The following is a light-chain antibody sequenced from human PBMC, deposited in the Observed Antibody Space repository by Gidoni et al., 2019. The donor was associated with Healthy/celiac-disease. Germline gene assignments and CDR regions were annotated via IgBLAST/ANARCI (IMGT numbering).Light chain of an antibody. CDR2: DVS. J-gene: IGLJ1*01. CDR1: SSDVGGYNF. CDR3: SSYTSSSTA. V-gene: IGLV2-14*01. Sequence: QSALPQPASVSGSPGQSITISCTGTSSDVGGYNFVSWYQQHPGKAHKLMIYDVSNRPSGVSNRFSGSKSGNTASLTISGLQAEDEADYYCSSYTSSSTAFGTGTKVTVL.